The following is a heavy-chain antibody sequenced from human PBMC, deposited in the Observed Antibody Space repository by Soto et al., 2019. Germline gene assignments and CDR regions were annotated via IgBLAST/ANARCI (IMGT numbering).Heavy chain of an antibody. J-gene: IGHJ6*02. CDR1: GFTFSSYG. V-gene: IGHV3-30*18. CDR2: ISYDGSNK. Sequence: PGGSLRLSCAASGFTFSSYGMHWVRQAPGKGLEWVAVISYDGSNKYYADSVKGRFTISRDNSKNTLYLQMNSLRAEDTAVYYCAKDRGLDDFWSGTADYYYYYGMDVWGQGTTVTVSS. CDR3: AKDRGLDDFWSGTADYYYYYGMDV. D-gene: IGHD3-3*01.